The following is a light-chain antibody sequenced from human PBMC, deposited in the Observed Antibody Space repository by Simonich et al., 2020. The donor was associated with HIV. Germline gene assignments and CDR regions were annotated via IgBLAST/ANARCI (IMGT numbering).Light chain of an antibody. CDR3: QAWDSSTAWV. CDR2: QDS. CDR1: TLGEKY. J-gene: IGLJ3*02. V-gene: IGLV3-1*01. Sequence: SYELTQPPSVSVSPGQTATITCSGDTLGEKYVCWYQQKPGQSPVLVIYQDSKRPSGIPERFSGSNSGNTATLTISGTQAMDEADYYCQAWDSSTAWVFGGGTKLTVL.